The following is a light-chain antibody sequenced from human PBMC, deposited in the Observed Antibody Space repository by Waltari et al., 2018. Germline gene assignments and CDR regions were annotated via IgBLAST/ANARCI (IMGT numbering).Light chain of an antibody. Sequence: QSVLTQPPSVSGAPGQRVTLSCPGSGSNIGASDVHWYQHRPGKAPTLLVNGVTNRRSGVPDRFCGSKSGTSASLAITSLRAEDEGVYYCQSYDTSLSVVFGGGTKLTVL. V-gene: IGLV1-40*01. J-gene: IGLJ2*01. CDR3: QSYDTSLSVV. CDR1: GSNIGASD. CDR2: GVT.